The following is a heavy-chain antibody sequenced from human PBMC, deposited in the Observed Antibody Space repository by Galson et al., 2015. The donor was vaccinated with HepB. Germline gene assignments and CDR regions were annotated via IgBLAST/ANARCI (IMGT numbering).Heavy chain of an antibody. CDR1: GDSVSSNTAA. J-gene: IGHJ3*02. V-gene: IGHV6-1*01. Sequence: AISGDSVSSNTAAWNLIRQSPSRGLEWLGRTYYRSRWYNDYAPFVKSRIIINADTSKSQFSLQLNSVTPEDTAVYYCARDGGISLAPSKVDAFDIWGQGTMVTVSS. CDR3: ARDGGISLAPSKVDAFDI. CDR2: TYYRSRWYN. D-gene: IGHD6-19*01.